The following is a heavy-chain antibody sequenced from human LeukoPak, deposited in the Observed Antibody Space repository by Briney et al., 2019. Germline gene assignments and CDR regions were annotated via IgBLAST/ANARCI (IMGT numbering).Heavy chain of an antibody. D-gene: IGHD3-22*01. CDR3: ARGGKDTMIEDADWGIDY. J-gene: IGHJ4*02. CDR1: GYTFTGYY. V-gene: IGHV1-2*06. Sequence: ASVKVSCKASGYTFTGYYIHWVRQAPGQGLEWMGRINPNSGGTNYAQKLQGRVTMTTDTSTSTAYMELSSLRSEDTAVYYCARGGKDTMIEDADWGIDYWGQGTLVTVSS. CDR2: INPNSGGT.